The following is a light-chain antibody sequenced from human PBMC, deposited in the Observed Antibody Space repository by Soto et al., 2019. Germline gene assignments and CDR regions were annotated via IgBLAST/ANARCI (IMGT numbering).Light chain of an antibody. J-gene: IGLJ2*01. Sequence: QSVLTQPPSVSGAPGQRVTISCAGGSSSIGAGYDVHWYQQVPGTAPKLLIYGNFNRPSGVPDRFSGSKSGTSASLAITGLQAGEEADYYCQSYDSSLSGVVFGGGTKVTV. V-gene: IGLV1-40*01. CDR1: SSSIGAGYD. CDR3: QSYDSSLSGVV. CDR2: GNF.